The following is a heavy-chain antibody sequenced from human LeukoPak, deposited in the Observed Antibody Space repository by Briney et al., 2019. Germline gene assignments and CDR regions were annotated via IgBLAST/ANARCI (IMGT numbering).Heavy chain of an antibody. CDR2: ISGSGGST. CDR3: ATDRSGYSSGWYDFVTPSRALSC. V-gene: IGHV3-23*01. CDR1: GFTFSSYA. D-gene: IGHD6-19*01. J-gene: IGHJ4*02. Sequence: PGGSLRLSCAASGFTFSSYAMSWVRQAPGKGLEWVSAISGSGGSTYYADSVKGRFTISRDNSKNTLYLQMNSLRAEDTAVYYCATDRSGYSSGWYDFVTPSRALSCWGQGTLVTVSS.